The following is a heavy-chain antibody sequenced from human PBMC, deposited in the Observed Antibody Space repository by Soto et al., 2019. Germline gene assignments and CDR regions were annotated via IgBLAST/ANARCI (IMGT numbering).Heavy chain of an antibody. V-gene: IGHV4-4*02. J-gene: IGHJ3*02. CDR2: IYHSGST. CDR1: GGSISSSNW. CDR3: ASPTMVRRGVGAFDI. Sequence: SETLSLTCAVSGGSISSSNWWSWVRQPPGKGLEWIGEIYHSGSTNYNPSLKSRVTISVDKSKNQFSLKLSSVTAADTAVYYCASPTMVRRGVGAFDIWGPGTMVTVSS. D-gene: IGHD3-10*01.